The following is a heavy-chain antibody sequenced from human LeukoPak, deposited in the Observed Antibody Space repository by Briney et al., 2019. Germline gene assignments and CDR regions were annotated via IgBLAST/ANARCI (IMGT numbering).Heavy chain of an antibody. V-gene: IGHV3-23*01. CDR2: ISGSGGST. D-gene: IGHD2-2*01. CDR3: ATRNHCSSTSCYVGGYFDY. CDR1: GFTFSSYA. J-gene: IGHJ4*02. Sequence: PGGSLRLSCAASGFTFSSYAMSWVRQTPGKGLELGSAISGSGGSTYYADSVKGRFTISRDNSKKAVYLNMTSLRDEDTAVYYCATRNHCSSTSCYVGGYFDYWGQGTLVTVSS.